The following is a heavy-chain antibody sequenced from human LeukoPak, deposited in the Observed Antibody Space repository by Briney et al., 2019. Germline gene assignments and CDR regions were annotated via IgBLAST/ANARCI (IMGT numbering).Heavy chain of an antibody. CDR2: IYSDGST. CDR3: ARLLSSGRSDY. CDR1: GGSINTYY. Sequence: PSETLSLTCTVSGGSINTYYWTWIRQPPGKGLEWLGYIYSDGSTNYNPSLKSRLTISVDTSKNQFSLKLSSVIAADTAIHYCARLLSSGRSDYWGQGTLVTVSS. J-gene: IGHJ4*02. D-gene: IGHD3-22*01. V-gene: IGHV4-59*01.